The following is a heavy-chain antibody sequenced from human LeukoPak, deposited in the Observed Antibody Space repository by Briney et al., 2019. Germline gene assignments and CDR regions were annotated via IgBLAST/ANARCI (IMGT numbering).Heavy chain of an antibody. Sequence: SETLSLTCLVSGDSISSDYWSRVRQPPGKGLEWLGFINYSGNISYNPSIKSRVTISIDTSNNQVSLNLRSVTATDTAIYYCARLDCGADSCYNYWGRGSLVTVSS. J-gene: IGHJ4*02. CDR1: GDSISSDY. D-gene: IGHD2-21*02. CDR3: ARLDCGADSCYNY. V-gene: IGHV4-59*08. CDR2: INYSGNI.